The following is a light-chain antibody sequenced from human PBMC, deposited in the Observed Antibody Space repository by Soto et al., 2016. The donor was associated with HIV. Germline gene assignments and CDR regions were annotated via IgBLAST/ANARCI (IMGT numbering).Light chain of an antibody. CDR2: DDN. CDR3: QVWDRSSDHVV. CDR1: NIGSQS. Sequence: SYVLTQPPSVSVAPGKTARITCGGNNIGSQSVRWYQQRPGQALVLVVNDDNDRPSGIPERFSGSNSGNTATLTISRVEAGDGADYYCQVWDRSSDHVVFGGGTKLTVL. J-gene: IGLJ2*01. V-gene: IGLV3-21*03.